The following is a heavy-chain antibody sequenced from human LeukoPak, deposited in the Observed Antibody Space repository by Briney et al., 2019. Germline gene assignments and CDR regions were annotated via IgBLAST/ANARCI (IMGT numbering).Heavy chain of an antibody. CDR1: GFTFTSYA. CDR3: AAGFWSGYFDY. J-gene: IGHJ4*02. CDR2: ISGSGGST. D-gene: IGHD3-3*01. V-gene: IGHV3-23*01. Sequence: GGSLRLSCAASGFTFTSYAMSWVRQAPGQGLEWVSAISGSGGSTYYADSVKGRFTISRDNSKNTLYLQMNSLRAEDTAVYYCAAGFWSGYFDYWGQGTLVTVSS.